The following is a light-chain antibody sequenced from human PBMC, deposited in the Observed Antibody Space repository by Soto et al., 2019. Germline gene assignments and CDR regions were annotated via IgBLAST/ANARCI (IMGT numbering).Light chain of an antibody. CDR3: QQYGSSHPWT. V-gene: IGKV3-20*01. CDR1: QSVSSSY. J-gene: IGKJ1*01. CDR2: GAS. Sequence: EIVVTQSPGTLSLSPGERATLSCRASQSVSSSYLAWYQQKPGQAPRLLIYGASSRATGIPDRFSGSGSGTDFTLTISRLEPEDFAVYYCQQYGSSHPWTFGQGTKVEIK.